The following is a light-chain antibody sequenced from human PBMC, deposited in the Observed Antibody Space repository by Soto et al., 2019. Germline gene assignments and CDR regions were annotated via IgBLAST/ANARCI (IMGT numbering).Light chain of an antibody. V-gene: IGLV2-11*01. CDR2: DVS. J-gene: IGLJ1*01. CDR1: SSDVGGYSY. Sequence: QSVLTQPHSVSGSPGQSVTISCTGTSSDVGGYSYVSWYQQHPGKAPKVMIYDVSGRPSGVPDRFSGSKSGNTASLTISGLQAEDEADYYCCSYAGSPRYVFGTGTQLPVL. CDR3: CSYAGSPRYV.